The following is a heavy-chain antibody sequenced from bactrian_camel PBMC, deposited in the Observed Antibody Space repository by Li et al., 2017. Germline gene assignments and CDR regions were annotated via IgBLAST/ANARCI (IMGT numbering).Heavy chain of an antibody. CDR1: GYIRH. Sequence: HVQLVESGGGSVQAGGSLRLTCQASGYIRHMAWFRQAPGKEREGVAAIDNAGSATYTYAVQGRFTISQDNAKNMVYLQVNSLKAEDTAMYYCAAGWSFGVGTLPRRHYNYWGQETQVTVS. CDR2: IDNAGSA. V-gene: IGHV3S53*01. CDR3: AAGWSFGVGTLPRRHYNY. J-gene: IGHJ4*01. D-gene: IGHD3*01.